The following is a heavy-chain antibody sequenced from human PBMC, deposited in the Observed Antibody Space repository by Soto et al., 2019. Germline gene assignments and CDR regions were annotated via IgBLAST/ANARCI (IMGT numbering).Heavy chain of an antibody. V-gene: IGHV3-30*18. CDR2: ISYDGSNK. D-gene: IGHD6-19*01. Sequence: GGSLRLSCAASGFTFSSYWMSWVRQAPGKGLEWVAVISYDGSNKYYADSVKGRFTISRDNSKNTLYLQMNSLRAEDTAVYYCAKVAGSSGWYPRYYYGMDVWGQGTTVTVSS. J-gene: IGHJ6*02. CDR3: AKVAGSSGWYPRYYYGMDV. CDR1: GFTFSSYW.